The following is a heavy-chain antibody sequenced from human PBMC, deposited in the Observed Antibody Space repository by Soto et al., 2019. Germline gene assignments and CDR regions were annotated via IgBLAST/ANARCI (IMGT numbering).Heavy chain of an antibody. CDR3: ARYGSGSSVWFDP. CDR1: GGSISNYY. V-gene: IGHV4-59*01. Sequence: SETLSLTCTVSGGSISNYYWSWIRQPPGKGLEWIGYIYYSGSTIYNPSLKSRVTISVDTSKNQFSLKLSSVTAADTAVYYCARYGSGSSVWFDPWGQGTLVTVSS. CDR2: IYYSGST. J-gene: IGHJ5*02. D-gene: IGHD3-10*01.